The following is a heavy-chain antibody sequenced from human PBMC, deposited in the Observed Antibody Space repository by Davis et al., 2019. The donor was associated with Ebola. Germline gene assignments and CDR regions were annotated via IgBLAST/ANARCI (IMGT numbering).Heavy chain of an antibody. CDR2: ISYDGSNK. CDR3: AKDTEGWFDP. CDR1: GFTFSTYS. Sequence: PGGSLRLSCAASGFTFSTYSMNWVRQAPGKGLEWVAVISYDGSNKYYADSVKGRFTISRDNSKNTLYLQMNSLRAEDTAVYYCAKDTEGWFDPWGQGTLVTVSS. V-gene: IGHV3-30*18. J-gene: IGHJ5*02.